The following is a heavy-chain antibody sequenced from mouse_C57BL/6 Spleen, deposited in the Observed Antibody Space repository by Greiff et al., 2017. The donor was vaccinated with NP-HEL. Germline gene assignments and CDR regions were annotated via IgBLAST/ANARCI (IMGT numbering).Heavy chain of an antibody. CDR3: AREGEGYAMDY. Sequence: EVKLMESEGGLVQPGSSMKLSCTASGFTFSDYYMAWVRQVPEKGLEWVANINYDGSSTYYLDSLKSRFIISRDNAKNILYLQMSSLKSEDTATYYCAREGEGYAMDYWGQGTSVTVSS. V-gene: IGHV5-16*01. CDR1: GFTFSDYY. CDR2: INYDGSST. J-gene: IGHJ4*01.